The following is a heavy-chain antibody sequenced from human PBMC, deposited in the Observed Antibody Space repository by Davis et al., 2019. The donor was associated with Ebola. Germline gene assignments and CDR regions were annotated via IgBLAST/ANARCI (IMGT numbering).Heavy chain of an antibody. CDR1: GYTFTSYY. Sequence: ASVKVSCKASGYTFTSYYMHWVRQAPGQGLEWMGIINPSGGSTSYAQKFQGRVTMTRDTSTSTVYMELSSLRSEDTAVYYCARDSDGDYVNYYYYYGMDVWGQGTTVTVSS. D-gene: IGHD4-17*01. V-gene: IGHV1-46*01. J-gene: IGHJ6*02. CDR3: ARDSDGDYVNYYYYYGMDV. CDR2: INPSGGST.